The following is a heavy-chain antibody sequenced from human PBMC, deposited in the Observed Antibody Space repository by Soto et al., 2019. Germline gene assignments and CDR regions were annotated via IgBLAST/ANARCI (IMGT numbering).Heavy chain of an antibody. V-gene: IGHV3-23*01. J-gene: IGHJ6*02. CDR3: VRQAKLTSVTANVGFYYGLDI. D-gene: IGHD1-1*01. Sequence: EVQLLESGGGLVQPGGSLRLSCAASGFIFSTYDMSWVRQAPGKGLEWVSSIGGSGSGTYYADSVKGRFIISRDNSKNTLYLHTDSLRPEDTAVYFCVRQAKLTSVTANVGFYYGLDIWGQGTTVTVSS. CDR1: GFIFSTYD. CDR2: IGGSGSGT.